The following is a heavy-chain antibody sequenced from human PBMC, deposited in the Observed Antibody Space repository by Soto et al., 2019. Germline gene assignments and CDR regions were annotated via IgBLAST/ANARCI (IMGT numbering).Heavy chain of an antibody. D-gene: IGHD6-19*01. V-gene: IGHV3-23*01. CDR3: AKAGGIAVPGSHLDY. Sequence: EVQLLESGGGSVQPGGSLRLSCATSGFTFSSYAMSWVRQAPGKGLEWVSAISGSGGSTNYADSAEGRFTISRDNSKNTLYLQRSSLRAEDTAVYYCAKAGGIAVPGSHLDYWGQGTLVTVSS. CDR2: ISGSGGST. J-gene: IGHJ4*02. CDR1: GFTFSSYA.